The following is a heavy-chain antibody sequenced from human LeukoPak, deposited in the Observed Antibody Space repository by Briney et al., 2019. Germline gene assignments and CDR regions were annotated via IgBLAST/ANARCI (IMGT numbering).Heavy chain of an antibody. CDR2: IYNNGRS. Sequence: SETLSLTCTVSDGSIRNYYWSWVGQPAGKGLEWIGRIYNNGRSNFKPSLKSRLTMSVDTSKSQLSLKLISVIAADTAVHYCARDRCLTSHDAYYFDPWGQGNPVTVSS. CDR1: DGSIRNYY. J-gene: IGHJ4*02. CDR3: ARDRCLTSHDAYYFDP. V-gene: IGHV4-4*07. D-gene: IGHD3-9*01.